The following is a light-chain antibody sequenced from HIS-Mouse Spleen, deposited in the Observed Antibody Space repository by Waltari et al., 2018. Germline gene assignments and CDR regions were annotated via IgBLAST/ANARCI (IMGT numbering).Light chain of an antibody. CDR1: QSVSSY. Sequence: IVLTQSPATLSLSPGERATLSCRASQSVSSYLAWSQQKPGQAPRLLIYDASNRATGIPARFSGSGSGTDFTLTISSLEPEDFAVYYCQQRSNWPPTWTFGQGTKVEIK. V-gene: IGKV3-11*01. CDR2: DAS. CDR3: QQRSNWPPTWT. J-gene: IGKJ1*01.